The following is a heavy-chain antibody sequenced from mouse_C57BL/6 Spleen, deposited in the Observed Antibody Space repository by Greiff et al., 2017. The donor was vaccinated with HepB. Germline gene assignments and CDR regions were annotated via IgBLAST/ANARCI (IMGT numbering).Heavy chain of an antibody. V-gene: IGHV1-69*01. Sequence: VQLQQPGAELVMPGASVKLSCKASGYTFTSYWMHWVKQRPGQGLEWIGEIDPSDSYTNYNQKFKGKSTLTVDKSSSTAYMQLSSLTSEDSAVYYCARYEVEDYFDYWGQGTTLTVSS. CDR1: GYTFTSYW. CDR2: IDPSDSYT. D-gene: IGHD1-1*01. CDR3: ARYEVEDYFDY. J-gene: IGHJ2*01.